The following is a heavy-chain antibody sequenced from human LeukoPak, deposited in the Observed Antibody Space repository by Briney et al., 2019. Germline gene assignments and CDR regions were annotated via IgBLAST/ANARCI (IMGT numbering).Heavy chain of an antibody. CDR1: GGSISSSNW. J-gene: IGHJ2*01. D-gene: IGHD3-16*01. CDR2: IYYSGST. Sequence: SGTLSLTCAVSGGSISSSNWWSWVRQPPGKGLEWIGYIYYSGSTYYNPSLRSRITISVDTSENQFSLKLSSVTAADTAVYYCARADLGPSGGDDWSFDLWGRGTLVTVSS. CDR3: ARADLGPSGGDDWSFDL. V-gene: IGHV4-4*02.